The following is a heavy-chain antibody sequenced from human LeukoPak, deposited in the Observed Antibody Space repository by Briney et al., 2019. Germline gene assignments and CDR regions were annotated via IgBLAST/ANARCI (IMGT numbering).Heavy chain of an antibody. CDR1: GFTVSSNY. J-gene: IGHJ3*02. CDR3: ASGLGYCSSTSCYGYNSGAFDI. D-gene: IGHD2-2*01. CDR2: IYSGGST. Sequence: GGSLRLSCAASGFTVSSNYMSWVRQAPGKGLEWVSVIYSGGSTYYADSVKGRFTISRDNSKNTLYLQMSSLRAEDTAVYYCASGLGYCSSTSCYGYNSGAFDIWGQGTMVTVSS. V-gene: IGHV3-53*01.